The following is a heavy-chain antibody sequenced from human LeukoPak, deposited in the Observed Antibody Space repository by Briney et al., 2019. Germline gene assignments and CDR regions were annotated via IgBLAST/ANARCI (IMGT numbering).Heavy chain of an antibody. CDR1: GGSISSGSYY. CDR3: ARDGPYDSSGYIRNC. CDR2: IYTSGST. J-gene: IGHJ4*02. D-gene: IGHD3-22*01. Sequence: SETLSLTCTVAGGSISSGSYYWSWIRQPAGKGLEWIGRIYTSGSTNYNPSLKSRVTISVDTSKNQFSLKLSSVTAADTAVYYCARDGPYDSSGYIRNCWGQGTLVTVSS. V-gene: IGHV4-61*02.